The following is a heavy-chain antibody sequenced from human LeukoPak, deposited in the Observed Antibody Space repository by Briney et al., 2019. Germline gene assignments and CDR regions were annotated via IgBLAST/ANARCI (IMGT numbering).Heavy chain of an antibody. CDR3: ARDHGGQSMIVVVSGDY. Sequence: PWASVTVSCKASGYTFTSYGISWVRQAPGQGLEWMGWISAYNGNTNYAQKLQGRVTMTTDTSTSTAYMELRSLRSDDTAVYYCARDHGGQSMIVVVSGDYWGQGTLVTVSS. CDR1: GYTFTSYG. D-gene: IGHD3-22*01. J-gene: IGHJ4*02. V-gene: IGHV1-18*01. CDR2: ISAYNGNT.